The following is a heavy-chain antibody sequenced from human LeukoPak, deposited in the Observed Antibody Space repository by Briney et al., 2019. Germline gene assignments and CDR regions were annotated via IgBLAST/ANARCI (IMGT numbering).Heavy chain of an antibody. CDR3: AGGYCSGGSCYGNWFDP. J-gene: IGHJ5*02. D-gene: IGHD2-15*01. V-gene: IGHV4-34*01. CDR2: INHSGST. CDR1: GGSFSGYY. Sequence: PSETLSLTCAVYGGSFSGYYWSWIRQPPGKGLEWIGEINHSGSTNYNPSLKSRVTISVDTSKNQFSLKLSSVTAADTAVYYCAGGYCSGGSCYGNWFDPWGQGTLVTVSS.